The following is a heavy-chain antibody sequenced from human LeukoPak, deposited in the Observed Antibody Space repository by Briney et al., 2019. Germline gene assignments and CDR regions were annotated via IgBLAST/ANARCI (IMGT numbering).Heavy chain of an antibody. CDR2: MNPNSGNT. J-gene: IGHJ5*02. D-gene: IGHD6-19*01. V-gene: IGHV1-8*01. Sequence: GASVKVSCKASRYTFTSYDINWVRQTTGQGLEWMGWMNPNSGNTGYAQEFQGRVTMTRNTSISTAYMELSSLRSEDTAVYYCARGRMYSSGWYNNWFDPWGQGTLFTVSS. CDR1: RYTFTSYD. CDR3: ARGRMYSSGWYNNWFDP.